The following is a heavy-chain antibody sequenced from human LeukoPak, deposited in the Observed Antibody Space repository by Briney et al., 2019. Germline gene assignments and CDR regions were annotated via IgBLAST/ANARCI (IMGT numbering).Heavy chain of an antibody. V-gene: IGHV4-59*07. J-gene: IGHJ4*02. CDR3: ARSLSSGWFPFDY. Sequence: SDTLSLTCTVSGGSISSYYWSWIRQPPGKGLEWIGYIYYSGSTNYNPSLKSRVTISVDTSKNQFSLKLSSVTAADTAVYYCARSLSSGWFPFDYWGQGTLVTVSS. D-gene: IGHD6-19*01. CDR2: IYYSGST. CDR1: GGSISSYY.